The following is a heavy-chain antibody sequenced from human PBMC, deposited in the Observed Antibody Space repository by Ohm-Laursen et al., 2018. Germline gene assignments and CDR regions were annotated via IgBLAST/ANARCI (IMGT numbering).Heavy chain of an antibody. CDR1: SGSINTYY. D-gene: IGHD2-2*03. Sequence: SDTLSLPCTVSSGSINTYYWSWIRQPPGKGLEWIGYIYYSGSTNYNPSLKSRVTISVDTSKNQFSLKLSSVTAADTAVYYCARDRGTWILDGEAFDIWGQGTMVTVSS. V-gene: IGHV4-59*01. CDR3: ARDRGTWILDGEAFDI. J-gene: IGHJ3*02. CDR2: IYYSGST.